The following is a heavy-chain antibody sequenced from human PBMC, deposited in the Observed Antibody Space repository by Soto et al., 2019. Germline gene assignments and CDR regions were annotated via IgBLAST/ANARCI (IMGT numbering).Heavy chain of an antibody. J-gene: IGHJ4*02. CDR3: VRDSGAKLSSS. D-gene: IGHD6-13*01. Sequence: QVQLVQSGAEVKKPGSSVKVSCKASGGTFSSYRINWVRQAPGQGPEWVGGIVPIYRTADYAQKFQGRVTITADESARTSYMELRSLKSQGTAVYYCVRDSGAKLSSSWGQGTLVTVSS. CDR2: IVPIYRTA. V-gene: IGHV1-69*01. CDR1: GGTFSSYR.